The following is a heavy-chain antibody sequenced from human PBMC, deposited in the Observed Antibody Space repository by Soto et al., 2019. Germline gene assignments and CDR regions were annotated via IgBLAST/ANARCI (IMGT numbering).Heavy chain of an antibody. CDR2: IYWNDEQ. V-gene: IGHV2-5*01. D-gene: IGHD6-13*01. J-gene: IGHJ6*02. CDR1: GFSLTSGVVG. CDR3: AHRLPGPSGYDV. Sequence: QITLKESGPTLVKPTQTLTLTCTFSGFSLTSGVVGVGWIRQPPGEALEWLALIYWNDEQYYNPSLRNSLTITRDTSKNQVVLTMTNIDPVDTATYYCAHRLPGPSGYDVWGQGTTVTVSS.